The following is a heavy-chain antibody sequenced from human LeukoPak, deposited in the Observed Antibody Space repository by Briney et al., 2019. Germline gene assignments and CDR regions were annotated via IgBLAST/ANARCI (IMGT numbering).Heavy chain of an antibody. D-gene: IGHD1-26*01. CDR1: GFTFSDYY. CDR2: ISSSGSIT. V-gene: IGHV3-11*01. J-gene: IGHJ4*02. Sequence: GGSLRLSCAASGFTFSDYYMSWIRQAPGKGLEWVSSISSSGSITYYADSVKGRFTISRDNAKNSLYLQMNSLRAEDTAVYYCARNAIVGTTTLREWGQGTLVTVSS. CDR3: ARNAIVGTTTLRE.